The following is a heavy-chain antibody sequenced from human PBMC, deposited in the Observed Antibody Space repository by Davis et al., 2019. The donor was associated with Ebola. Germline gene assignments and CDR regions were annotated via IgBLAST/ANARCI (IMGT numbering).Heavy chain of an antibody. J-gene: IGHJ4*02. CDR1: GGSISSHY. CDR3: ARGGYYGSGSWYY. Sequence: PSETLSLTCTVSGGSISSHYWSWIRQPPGKGLEWIGYIYYSGSTNYNPSLKSRVTISVDTSKNQFSLKLSSVTAADTAVYYCARGGYYGSGSWYYWGQGTLVTVSS. V-gene: IGHV4-59*11. D-gene: IGHD3-10*01. CDR2: IYYSGST.